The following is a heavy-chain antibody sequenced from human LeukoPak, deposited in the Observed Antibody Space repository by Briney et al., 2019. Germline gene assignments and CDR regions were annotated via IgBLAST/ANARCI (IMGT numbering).Heavy chain of an antibody. V-gene: IGHV4-4*09. CDR1: GGSISSYY. CDR2: IYASGST. D-gene: IGHD3-10*01. Sequence: SETLSLTCTVSGGSISSYYCSWIRQPPGKGLEWIGYIYASGSTNYNPSLKSRVTISVDTSKNQFSLKLSSVTAADTAVYYCASGLKVRGVINYGMDVWGQGTTVTVSS. J-gene: IGHJ6*02. CDR3: ASGLKVRGVINYGMDV.